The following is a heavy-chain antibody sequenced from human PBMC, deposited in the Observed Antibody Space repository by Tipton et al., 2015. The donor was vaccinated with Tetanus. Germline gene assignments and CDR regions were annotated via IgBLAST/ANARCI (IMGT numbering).Heavy chain of an antibody. CDR3: ALQTDNWFDP. V-gene: IGHV4-39*01. CDR1: RGSINSGTFY. CDR2: IYYSGTT. J-gene: IGHJ5*02. Sequence: TLSLTCSVSRGSINSGTFYWAWLRQPPGKGLQWIGNIYYSGTTYYNSSLESRVTNALDPSKNQFSLRLTSVTAADTAVYYCALQTDNWFDPWGQGTLVTVSS.